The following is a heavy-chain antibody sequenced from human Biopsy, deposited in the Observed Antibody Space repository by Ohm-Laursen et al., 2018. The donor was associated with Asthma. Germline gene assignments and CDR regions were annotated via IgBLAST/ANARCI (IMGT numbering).Heavy chain of an antibody. J-gene: IGHJ4*02. Sequence: SLRLSCSASGFAFGKYGMYWARQAPGKGLQWVAVITHDGSRMYYADSVRGRFTISRDNSRNTLCLEMSSLRVDDTAVYYCAKNNDQQLTYWGRGTLVTVSS. V-gene: IGHV3-30*18. CDR1: GFAFGKYG. D-gene: IGHD6-13*01. CDR3: AKNNDQQLTY. CDR2: ITHDGSRM.